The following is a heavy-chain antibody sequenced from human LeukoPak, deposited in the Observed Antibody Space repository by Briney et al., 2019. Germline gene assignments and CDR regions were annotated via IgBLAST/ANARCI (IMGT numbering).Heavy chain of an antibody. D-gene: IGHD3-22*01. CDR2: ISSSSSYI. Sequence: GGSLRLSCAASGFTFSSYSMNWVRQAPGKGLEWVSSISSSSSYIYYADSVKGRFTISRDNSKNTLYLQMNSLRAEDTAVYYCAKYKKYYYDSSGYLDYWGQGTLVTVSS. V-gene: IGHV3-21*01. J-gene: IGHJ4*02. CDR3: AKYKKYYYDSSGYLDY. CDR1: GFTFSSYS.